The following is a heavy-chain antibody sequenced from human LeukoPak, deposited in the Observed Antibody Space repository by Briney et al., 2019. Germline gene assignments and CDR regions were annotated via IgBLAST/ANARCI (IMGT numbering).Heavy chain of an antibody. Sequence: QAEGSLRLSCAASGFTFTDYEMYWVRQTPGKGLVWVSRIISDGTGTNYADSVKGRFTISRDNAKNTLYLQMNSLRAEDTAVYYCARGNYGFDYWGQGTLVTVSS. V-gene: IGHV3-74*01. CDR2: IISDGTGT. CDR1: GFTFTDYE. D-gene: IGHD1-7*01. J-gene: IGHJ4*02. CDR3: ARGNYGFDY.